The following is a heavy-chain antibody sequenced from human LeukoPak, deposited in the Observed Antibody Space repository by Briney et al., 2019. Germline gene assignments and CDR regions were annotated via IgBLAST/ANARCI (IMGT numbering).Heavy chain of an antibody. V-gene: IGHV4-4*07. CDR1: GASISSYY. D-gene: IGHD5-24*01. Sequence: SETLSLTCTVSGASISSYYWSWIRQPAGKALEWIGRIYVTGSTTYNPSLESRVTMSLDTSKNHFSLKLRSVTAADTAVYYCARDPGDGYKDSNYYMDVWGKGTTVTVSS. CDR3: ARDPGDGYKDSNYYMDV. CDR2: IYVTGST. J-gene: IGHJ6*03.